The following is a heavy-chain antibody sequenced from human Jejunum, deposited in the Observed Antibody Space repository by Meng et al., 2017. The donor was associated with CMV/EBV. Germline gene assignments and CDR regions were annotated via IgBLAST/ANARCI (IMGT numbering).Heavy chain of an antibody. D-gene: IGHD2-15*01. J-gene: IGHJ4*02. CDR2: IYSGGGT. CDR1: GFIVSSNY. Sequence: VELVECGGGLVQSGGSLRLSCAVSGFIVSSNYMSWVRQAPGKGLEWVSVIYSGGGTYYADSVKGRFIISRENSKNTLYVQMNSLRGDDTAVYYCAGGDCSSGSCALDYWGRGTLVTVSS. CDR3: AGGDCSSGSCALDY. V-gene: IGHV3-66*01.